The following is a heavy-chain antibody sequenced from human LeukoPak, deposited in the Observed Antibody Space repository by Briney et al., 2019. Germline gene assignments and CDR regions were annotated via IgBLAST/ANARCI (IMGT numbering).Heavy chain of an antibody. J-gene: IGHJ4*02. CDR2: VWYDGSDK. CDR1: GFTFSNYD. CDR3: ARDLNREDFDY. V-gene: IGHV3-33*08. D-gene: IGHD3-9*01. Sequence: PGGSLRLSCVVSGFTFSNYDMHWVRQAPGKGLEWLAIVWYDGSDKYYADSVKGRFTVSRDNSKNTLYLQMNSLRADDTAVYYCARDLNREDFDYWGQGTLVAVSS.